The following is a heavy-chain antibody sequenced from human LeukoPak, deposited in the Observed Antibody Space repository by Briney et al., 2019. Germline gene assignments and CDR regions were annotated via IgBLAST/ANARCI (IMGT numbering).Heavy chain of an antibody. Sequence: GGSLRLSCAASGFIFSNYGMHWVRQAPGKGLEWVAYTRNDGGNKYYADSVKGRFTLSRDNSKNTVDLQMNSLRAEDTALYHCVRDYNWGTDYWGQGTLVTVSS. CDR1: GFIFSNYG. V-gene: IGHV3-30*02. CDR2: TRNDGGNK. CDR3: VRDYNWGTDY. J-gene: IGHJ4*02. D-gene: IGHD7-27*01.